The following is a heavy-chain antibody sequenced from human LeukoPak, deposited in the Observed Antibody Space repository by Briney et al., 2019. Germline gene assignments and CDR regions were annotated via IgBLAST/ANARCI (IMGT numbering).Heavy chain of an antibody. CDR2: IKQEGSEK. CDR3: ARGAGTYMF. V-gene: IGHV3-7*01. Sequence: GGSLRLSCAASGFTFSSNWMSWVRQAPGKGLEWVANIKQEGSEKYYVDSVKGRFTISRDNAKNSLYLQMNSLRAEDTAVYYCARGAGTYMFWGQGTPVTVSS. J-gene: IGHJ4*02. D-gene: IGHD1-7*01. CDR1: GFTFSSNW.